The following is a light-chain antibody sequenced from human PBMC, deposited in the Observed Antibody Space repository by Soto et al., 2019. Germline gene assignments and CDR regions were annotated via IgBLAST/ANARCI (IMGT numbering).Light chain of an antibody. J-gene: IGKJ4*01. CDR2: DAS. CDR3: QQRSNWLT. V-gene: IGKV3D-20*02. CDR1: QSVSSSY. Sequence: EIVSTQSPGTLSLSPGERATLSCRASQSVSSSYLAWYQQKPGQAPRLLIYDASNRATGIPARFSGSGSGTDFTLTISSLEPEDFAVYYCQQRSNWLTFGGGTKVDI.